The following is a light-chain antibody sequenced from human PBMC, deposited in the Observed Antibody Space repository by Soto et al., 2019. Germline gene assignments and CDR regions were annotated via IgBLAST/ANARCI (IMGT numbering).Light chain of an antibody. CDR3: NSYTSASTYV. J-gene: IGLJ1*01. CDR1: SSDIGIYNF. V-gene: IGLV2-14*03. CDR2: NVY. Sequence: QAVVTQPPSASGTPGQRVTIFCTGTSSDIGIYNFVSWYQQHPGKAPKLMIYNVYSRPSGVSSRFSGSKSGNTASLTISWLQAEDEADYYCNSYTSASTYVFGTGTKLTVL.